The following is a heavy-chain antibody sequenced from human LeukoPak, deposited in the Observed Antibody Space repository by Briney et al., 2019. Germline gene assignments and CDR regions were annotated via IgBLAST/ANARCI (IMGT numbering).Heavy chain of an antibody. D-gene: IGHD6-25*01. CDR1: GGSISYYY. CDR2: IYYSGST. J-gene: IGHJ4*02. Sequence: PSETLSLTCSVSGGSISYYYWSWIRQPPGKGLESIGHIYYSGSTNYNPSLKSRVTISVDTSKNQFSLRLSSVTAADTAVYYCASRMGGYVGHWGQGTLVTVSS. V-gene: IGHV4-59*08. CDR3: ASRMGGYVGH.